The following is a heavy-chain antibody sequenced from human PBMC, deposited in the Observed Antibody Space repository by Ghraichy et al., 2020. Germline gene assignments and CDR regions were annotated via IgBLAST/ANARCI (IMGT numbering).Heavy chain of an antibody. CDR3: ARGAPDCSSTACYSLDY. Sequence: SETLSLTCSISGDSITPFYWTWVRQPPGKTLEWIAVVHHTGRTYYNPSLESRVTISMSTSTSHFSLRLRSVTPADTALYYCARGAPDCSSTACYSLDYWGRGIRVTVSS. CDR2: VHHTGRT. V-gene: IGHV4-59*01. CDR1: GDSITPFY. J-gene: IGHJ4*02. D-gene: IGHD2-21*02.